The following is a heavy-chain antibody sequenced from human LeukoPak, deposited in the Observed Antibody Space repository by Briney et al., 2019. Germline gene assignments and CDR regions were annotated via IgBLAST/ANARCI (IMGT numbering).Heavy chain of an antibody. CDR1: GGSISGYY. J-gene: IGHJ4*02. CDR3: ARGFAYGDTGSFDY. Sequence: SETLSLTCTVSGGSISGYYWSWIRQPPGKGPEWIGYIYYSGSTTYNSSLKSRVTISADTSKNQFSLKLSSVTAADTAVYYCARGFAYGDTGSFDYWGQGALVTVSS. V-gene: IGHV4-59*01. CDR2: IYYSGST. D-gene: IGHD4-17*01.